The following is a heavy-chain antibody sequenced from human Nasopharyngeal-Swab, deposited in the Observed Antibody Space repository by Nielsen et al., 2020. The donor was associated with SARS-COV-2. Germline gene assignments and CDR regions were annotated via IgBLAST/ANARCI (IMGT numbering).Heavy chain of an antibody. CDR1: GVALRRRC. D-gene: IGHD2-15*01. CDR2: ISSDGSDK. Sequence: GVALRRRCMHWVRQAPGKGLEWVTVISSDGSDKQYVDSVKGRFTISRDNSKNTLYLQVKSLRADDTGVYYCASLRADTPDFAYLGQGTRVTVSS. V-gene: IGHV3-30*03. CDR3: ASLRADTPDFAY. J-gene: IGHJ4*02.